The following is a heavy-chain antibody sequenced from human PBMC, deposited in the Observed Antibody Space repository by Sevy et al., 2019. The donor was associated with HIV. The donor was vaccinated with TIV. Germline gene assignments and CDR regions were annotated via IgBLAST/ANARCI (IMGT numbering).Heavy chain of an antibody. D-gene: IGHD5-18*01. Sequence: GGALRLSCAASGFTFSSYWMHWVRQAPGKGLVWVSRINSDGSSTSYADSVKGRFTISRDNAKNTLYLQMNSLRAEDTAVYYCASGGYSYGGYDAFDIWGQGTMVTVSS. J-gene: IGHJ3*02. CDR3: ASGGYSYGGYDAFDI. CDR2: INSDGSST. CDR1: GFTFSSYW. V-gene: IGHV3-74*01.